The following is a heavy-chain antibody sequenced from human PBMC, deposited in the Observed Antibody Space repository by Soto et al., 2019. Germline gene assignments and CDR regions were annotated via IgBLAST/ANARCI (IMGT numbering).Heavy chain of an antibody. V-gene: IGHV3-33*01. CDR1: GFTFSSYG. CDR3: AREGLGYCSGGSCYYYYMDV. CDR2: IWYDGSNK. D-gene: IGHD2-15*01. J-gene: IGHJ6*03. Sequence: HPGGSLRLSCAASGFTFSSYGMHWVRQAPGKGLEWVAVIWYDGSNKYYADSVKGRFTISRDDSKNTLYLQMNSLRAEDTAVYYCAREGLGYCSGGSCYYYYMDVWGKGTTVTVSS.